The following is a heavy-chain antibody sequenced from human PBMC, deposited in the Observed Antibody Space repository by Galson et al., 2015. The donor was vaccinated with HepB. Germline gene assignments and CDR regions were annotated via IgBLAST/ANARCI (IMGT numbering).Heavy chain of an antibody. J-gene: IGHJ6*02. Sequence: SVKVSCKASGYTFTGYYMHWVRQAPGQGLEWMGRINPNSGGTNYAQKFQGRVTMTRDTSISTAYMELSRLRSDDTVVYYCARGGPSGIAAVGPKAAATENYYYYGMDVWGQGTTVTVSS. CDR1: GYTFTGYY. CDR3: ARGGPSGIAAVGPKAAATENYYYYGMDV. D-gene: IGHD6-13*01. CDR2: INPNSGGT. V-gene: IGHV1-2*05.